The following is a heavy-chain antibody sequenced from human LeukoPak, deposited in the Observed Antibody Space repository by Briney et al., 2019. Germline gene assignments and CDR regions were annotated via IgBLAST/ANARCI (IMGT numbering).Heavy chain of an antibody. CDR1: GFIFDDYA. J-gene: IGHJ5*02. CDR3: ARDRLVVRGVIRSPNWFDP. Sequence: GGSLRLSCAASGFIFDDYAMHWVRQAPGKGLEWVSGISWNSGSIGYADSVKGRFTISRDNAKNTLYLQMNSLRAEDTAVYYCARDRLVVRGVIRSPNWFDPWGQGTLVTVSS. CDR2: ISWNSGSI. D-gene: IGHD3-10*01. V-gene: IGHV3-9*01.